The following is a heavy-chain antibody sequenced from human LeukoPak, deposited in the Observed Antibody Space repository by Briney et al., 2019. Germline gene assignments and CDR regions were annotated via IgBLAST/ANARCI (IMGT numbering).Heavy chain of an antibody. Sequence: GASVRVSCKASGYAFTGYYMHWVRQAPGQGREWRGWIDPNSGGTNSAQKCQGRVTMTRDTSVSTAYMDLSRLISDDTAVYYCAGSFGSGSYYHFDYWGQGTLVTVSS. CDR1: GYAFTGYY. V-gene: IGHV1-2*02. CDR2: IDPNSGGT. J-gene: IGHJ4*02. CDR3: AGSFGSGSYYHFDY. D-gene: IGHD3-10*01.